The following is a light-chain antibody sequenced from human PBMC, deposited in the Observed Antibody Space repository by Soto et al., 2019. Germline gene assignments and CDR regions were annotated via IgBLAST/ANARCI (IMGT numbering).Light chain of an antibody. Sequence: EIVMTQSPVTLSVSQGERATLSCRAIQSASNNLAGYQQKHGQAPRLLIYGASTRATGIPASFSGSGSATDFPLAISSLQSEDFAVYYCPQYDNWSPLTFGGGTKVEIK. J-gene: IGKJ4*01. CDR1: QSASNN. CDR3: PQYDNWSPLT. CDR2: GAS. V-gene: IGKV3D-15*01.